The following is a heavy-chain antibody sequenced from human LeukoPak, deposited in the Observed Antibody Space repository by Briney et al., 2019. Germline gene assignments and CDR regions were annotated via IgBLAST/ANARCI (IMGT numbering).Heavy chain of an antibody. CDR1: GFTFSSYA. J-gene: IGHJ4*02. V-gene: IGHV3-23*01. CDR2: ISGSGGST. Sequence: GGSLRLSCAASGFTFSSYAMSWVRQAPGKGLEWVSAISGSGGSTYYADSVRGRFTISRDNSKNTPYLQMNSLRAEDTAVYYCAKDFGDSSSWLGSFDYWGQGTLVTVSS. D-gene: IGHD6-13*01. CDR3: AKDFGDSSSWLGSFDY.